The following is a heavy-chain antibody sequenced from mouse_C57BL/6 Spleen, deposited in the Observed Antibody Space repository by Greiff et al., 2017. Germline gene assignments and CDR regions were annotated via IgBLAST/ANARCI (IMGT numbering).Heavy chain of an antibody. CDR1: GYAFTNYL. J-gene: IGHJ4*01. D-gene: IGHD1-1*01. V-gene: IGHV1-54*01. CDR2: INPGSGGT. CDR3: VRSPTTVVHYYAMDY. Sequence: QVQLQQSGAELVRPGTSVKVSCKASGYAFTNYLIEWVKQRPGQGLEGIGVINPGSGGTNYNEKFKGKATLTADKSSSTAYMQLSSLTSEDSAVYFCVRSPTTVVHYYAMDYWGQGTSVTVSS.